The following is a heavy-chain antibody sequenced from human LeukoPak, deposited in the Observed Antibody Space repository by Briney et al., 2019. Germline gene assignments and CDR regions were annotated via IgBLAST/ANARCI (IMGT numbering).Heavy chain of an antibody. V-gene: IGHV1-69*04. CDR3: ARSSKGNYYYYYMDV. CDR2: IIPTFDVA. D-gene: IGHD3-3*02. CDR1: GDNFSSYV. J-gene: IGHJ6*03. Sequence: SVKVSCKASGDNFSSYVITWVRQAPGQGLEWMGRIIPTFDVANFAQKFKGRVTITADKSTNTAHLELSSLRSEDTAVYYCARSSKGNYYYYYMDVWGKGPRSPSP.